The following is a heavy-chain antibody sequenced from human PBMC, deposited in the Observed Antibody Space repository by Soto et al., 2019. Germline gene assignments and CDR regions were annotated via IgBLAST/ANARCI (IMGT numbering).Heavy chain of an antibody. CDR1: GYTFTSYA. CDR2: INAGNGKP. Sequence: QVQLVQSGAEEKKPGASVKVSFKASGYTFTSYAMHWVRQAPGQRLEWLGWINAGNGKPKYSQTFQGRVTITRDTSASTAYMELSSLRSEDTAVYYCARSRSYYMLDDYGGQGTLVTVSS. CDR3: ARSRSYYMLDDY. D-gene: IGHD3-22*01. J-gene: IGHJ4*02. V-gene: IGHV1-3*05.